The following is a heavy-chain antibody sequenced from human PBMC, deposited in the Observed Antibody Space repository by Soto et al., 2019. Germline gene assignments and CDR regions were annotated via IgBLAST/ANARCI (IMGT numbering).Heavy chain of an antibody. V-gene: IGHV4-31*03. CDR2: IYYSGST. CDR3: ARVASADAFDI. Sequence: PLSLTCTVSGGSTSRAGYYWSWIRHHPEKAPESIGYIYYSGSTYYNPSLKSRVTISVDTSKNQFSLKLSSVTAADTAVYYCARVASADAFDIWGQGTMVTVSS. J-gene: IGHJ3*02. CDR1: GGSTSRAGYY.